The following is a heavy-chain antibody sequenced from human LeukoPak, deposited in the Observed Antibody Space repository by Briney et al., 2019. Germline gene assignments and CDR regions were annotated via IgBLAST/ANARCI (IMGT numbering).Heavy chain of an antibody. Sequence: SVKVSCKATGGTFSSYAISWVRPAPGQGLAWMGGIIPIFGTANYAQKFHGRVTITTDESTSTAYMELSSLRSEDTAVYYCARSLSGSYYFDCWGQGTLVTVSS. J-gene: IGHJ4*02. D-gene: IGHD1-26*01. V-gene: IGHV1-69*05. CDR1: GGTFSSYA. CDR2: IIPIFGTA. CDR3: ARSLSGSYYFDC.